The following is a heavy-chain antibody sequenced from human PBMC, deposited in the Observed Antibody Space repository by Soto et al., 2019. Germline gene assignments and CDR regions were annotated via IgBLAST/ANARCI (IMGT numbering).Heavy chain of an antibody. D-gene: IGHD1-26*01. V-gene: IGHV3-30*18. CDR3: AKDRVKIWSNVGSFED. CDR1: GFTFSYYV. J-gene: IGHJ4*02. Sequence: QVQLVESGGGVVQPGRSLRLSCTASGFTFSYYVMQWVRQAPGEGLQWVAAISSDGHNTDYLDSVEGRFTISRDNSRNTLYLQMNSLRAEDTAVFFCAKDRVKIWSNVGSFEDWGQGTMATVSS. CDR2: ISSDGHNT.